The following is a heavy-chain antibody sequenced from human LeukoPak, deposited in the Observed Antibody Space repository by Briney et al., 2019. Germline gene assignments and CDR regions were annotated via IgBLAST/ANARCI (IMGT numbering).Heavy chain of an antibody. CDR1: GFTFSSFA. J-gene: IGHJ4*02. CDR2: MSGDATST. V-gene: IGHV3-23*01. CDR3: AKRTSGSSWYSSDY. Sequence: GGSLRLSCAASGFTFSSFAMNRVRQAPGKGREWVSTMSGDATSTYYADSVKGRFTSSRDNSKNTLYLQMNSLRAEDTAVYYCAKRTSGSSWYSSDYWGQGTLVTVSS. D-gene: IGHD6-13*01.